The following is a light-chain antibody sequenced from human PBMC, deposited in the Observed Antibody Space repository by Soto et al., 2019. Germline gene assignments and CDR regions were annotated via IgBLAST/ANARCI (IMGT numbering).Light chain of an antibody. CDR3: QQFNSYPT. V-gene: IGKV1-13*02. CDR2: DAS. Sequence: AIQLTQSPSSLSASVGGRVTITCRASQGISSALAWYQQKPGKAPKLLIYDASSLESGVPSRFSGSGSGTDFTLTISSLQPEDFATYYCQQFNSYPTFGGGTKVEIK. CDR1: QGISSA. J-gene: IGKJ4*01.